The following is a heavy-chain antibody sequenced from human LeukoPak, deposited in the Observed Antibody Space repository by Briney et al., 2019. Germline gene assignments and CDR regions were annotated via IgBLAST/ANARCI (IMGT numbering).Heavy chain of an antibody. D-gene: IGHD3-10*01. CDR2: INPSGGST. CDR3: ARSPVDYSSGDYFDY. J-gene: IGHJ4*02. CDR1: GYTFTSYY. V-gene: IGHV1-46*01. Sequence: GASVKVSCKASGYTFTSYYMHWVRQAPGQGLEWVGIINPSGGSTSYAQKFQGRVTMTRDTSTSTVYMELSSLRSEDTAVYYCARSPVDYSSGDYFDYWGQGTLVTVSS.